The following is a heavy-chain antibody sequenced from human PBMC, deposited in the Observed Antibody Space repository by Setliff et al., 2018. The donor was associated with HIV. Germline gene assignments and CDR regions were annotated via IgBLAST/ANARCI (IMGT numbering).Heavy chain of an antibody. CDR1: GGSISGHY. V-gene: IGHV4-59*08. CDR3: ARGLSFYDPGGFDY. CDR2: IYYSGMT. Sequence: SETLSLTCTVSGGSISGHYWSWIRQPPGQGLEWLGDIYYSGMTNYNPSLQSRVTISLDTSKNQFSLKLSSVTAADTAVYYCARGLSFYDPGGFDYWGQGTLVTVSS. J-gene: IGHJ4*02. D-gene: IGHD3-22*01.